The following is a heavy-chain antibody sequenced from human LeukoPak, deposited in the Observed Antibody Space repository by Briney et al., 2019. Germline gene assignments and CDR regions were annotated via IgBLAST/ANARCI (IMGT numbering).Heavy chain of an antibody. D-gene: IGHD2-2*01. CDR2: MNPNSGNT. CDR3: ARSGSTLISWFDP. CDR1: GYTFTSYD. Sequence: ASVKVSCKASGYTFTSYDINWGRQATGQGLEWMGWMNPNSGNTGYAQKFQGRVTMTRNTSISTAYMELSSLRSEDTAVYYCARSGSTLISWFDPWGQGTLVTVSS. J-gene: IGHJ5*02. V-gene: IGHV1-8*01.